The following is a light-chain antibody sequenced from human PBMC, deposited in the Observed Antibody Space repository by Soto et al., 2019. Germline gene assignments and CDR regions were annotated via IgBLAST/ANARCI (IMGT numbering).Light chain of an antibody. CDR2: GNN. V-gene: IGLV1-40*01. J-gene: IGLJ1*01. CDR1: SSNIGAGYD. CDR3: QSYDSSLSGYV. Sequence: QSVLTQPPSVSGAPGQRVTISCTGSSSNIGAGYDVHWYQQLPGTAPKLLIYGNNNRPSVVPDRFSGSKSGTSASLAITGLQAEDEADYYCQSYDSSLSGYVFGTGTKV.